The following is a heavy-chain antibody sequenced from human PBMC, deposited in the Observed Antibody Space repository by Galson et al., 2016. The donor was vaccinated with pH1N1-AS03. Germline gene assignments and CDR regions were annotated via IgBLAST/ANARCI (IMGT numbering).Heavy chain of an antibody. CDR2: ISSSSTYI. J-gene: IGHJ6*02. CDR3: ARDDSSSWDRYYYYGMDV. D-gene: IGHD6-13*01. CDR1: GFTFSYYT. Sequence: SLRLSCAASGFTFSYYTMSWVRQTPGKGLEWVSFISSSSTYIYYADSLKGRFTISRDNAKNSLYLQMNSLRVEDTAVYYCARDDSSSWDRYYYYGMDVWGQGTTVTVSS. V-gene: IGHV3-21*01.